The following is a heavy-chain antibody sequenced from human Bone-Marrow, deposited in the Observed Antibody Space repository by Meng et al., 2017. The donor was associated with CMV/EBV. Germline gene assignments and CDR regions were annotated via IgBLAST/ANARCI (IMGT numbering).Heavy chain of an antibody. CDR2: IYSGGSST. Sequence: GESLKISCAASGFTFSSYAMSWVRQAPGKGLEWVSVIYSGGSSTYYADSVKGRFTISRNNSKNTLYLQMNSLRAEDTAVYYCAKAQGTGYWGQGTLVTVSS. D-gene: IGHD3-10*01. CDR3: AKAQGTGY. CDR1: GFTFSSYA. J-gene: IGHJ4*02. V-gene: IGHV3-23*03.